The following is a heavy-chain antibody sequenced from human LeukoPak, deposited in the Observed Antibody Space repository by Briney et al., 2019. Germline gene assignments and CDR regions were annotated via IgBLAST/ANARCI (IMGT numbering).Heavy chain of an antibody. CDR1: NGSMRSYY. CDR3: ARGAPPQN. CDR2: LFDTRKT. Sequence: SETLTLTCTVSNGSMRSYYWTWIRQPAGKGLEWVGRLFDTRKTYYNPSLTNRVTMSIDMSRNQFSLRMTSVTAADTAVYYCARGAPPQNWGQGTLVTVSS. V-gene: IGHV4-4*07. J-gene: IGHJ4*02.